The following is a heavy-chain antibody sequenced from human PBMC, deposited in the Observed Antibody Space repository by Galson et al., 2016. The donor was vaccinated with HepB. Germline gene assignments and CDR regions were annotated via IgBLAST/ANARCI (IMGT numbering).Heavy chain of an antibody. CDR1: GYSFSTYW. J-gene: IGHJ4*02. Sequence: QSGAEVKKPGESLRISCKGSGYSFSTYWIGWVRQRPGKGLDYMGIIYPGDSDTRYGPSFRGQVTISADKSLSTAYLQWSSLKASDTAIYYCASAHLTGYSNYFDYWGQGTLVTVSS. D-gene: IGHD3-9*01. CDR2: IYPGDSDT. V-gene: IGHV5-51*01. CDR3: ASAHLTGYSNYFDY.